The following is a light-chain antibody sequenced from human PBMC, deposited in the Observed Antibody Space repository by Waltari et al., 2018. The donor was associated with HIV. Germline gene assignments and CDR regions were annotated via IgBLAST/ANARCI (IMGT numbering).Light chain of an antibody. J-gene: IGLJ3*02. CDR2: SNN. CDR3: AAWDDSLNGWV. V-gene: IGLV1-44*01. Sequence: QSVLTQPPSASGTPGQRGTISCSGSRPNIGSNIVSWYQQLPGQAPKLFIYSNNQRPSGVPDRFSGSKSGTSASLAISGLQSEDEADYYCAAWDDSLNGWVFGGGTKLTVV. CDR1: RPNIGSNI.